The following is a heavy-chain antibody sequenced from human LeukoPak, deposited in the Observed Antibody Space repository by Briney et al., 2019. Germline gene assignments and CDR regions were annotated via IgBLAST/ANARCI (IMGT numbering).Heavy chain of an antibody. CDR3: ARAQKRYGDYDH. D-gene: IGHD4-17*01. CDR1: GFTFSSYG. V-gene: IGHV3-30*02. Sequence: PGGSLRLSCAASGFTFSSYGMHWVRQAPGKGLEWVSFIRYDGSNKYYADSVKGRFTISRDNSKNTLYLQMNSLRAEDTAVYYCARAQKRYGDYDHWGQGTLVTVSS. CDR2: IRYDGSNK. J-gene: IGHJ5*02.